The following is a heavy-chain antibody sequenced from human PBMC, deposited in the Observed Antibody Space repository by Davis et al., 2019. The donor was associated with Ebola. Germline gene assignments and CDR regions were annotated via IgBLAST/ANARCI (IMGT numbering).Heavy chain of an antibody. CDR3: ARGFEGQYYYYGMDV. CDR1: GGSISSYY. D-gene: IGHD4-11*01. V-gene: IGHV4-59*12. Sequence: SETLSLTCTVSGGSISSYYWSWIRQPPGKGLEWIGSIYYSGSTYYNPSLKSRVTISVDTSKNQFSLKLSSVTAADTAVYYCARGFEGQYYYYGMDVWGQGTTVTVSS. J-gene: IGHJ6*02. CDR2: IYYSGST.